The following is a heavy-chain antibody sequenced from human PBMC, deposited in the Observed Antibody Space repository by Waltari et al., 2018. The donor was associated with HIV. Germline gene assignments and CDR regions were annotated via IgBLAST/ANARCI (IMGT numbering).Heavy chain of an antibody. CDR2: ISNSDYII. D-gene: IGHD3-22*01. V-gene: IGHV3-11*01. CDR3: ARDRWYYFDTSDYFYDY. Sequence: QVQMVESGGGLVKTGGSLRLSCAASAITFCDYYIPWNRQATGKGLEWISYISNSDYIIYYADSGKGRFTISRDNAKNSLYLQMNSLRAEDTAVYYCARDRWYYFDTSDYFYDYWGQGTLVTVSS. J-gene: IGHJ4*02. CDR1: AITFCDYY.